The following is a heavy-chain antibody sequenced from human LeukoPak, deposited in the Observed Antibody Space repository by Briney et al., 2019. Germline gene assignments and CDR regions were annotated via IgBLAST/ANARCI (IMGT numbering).Heavy chain of an antibody. Sequence: GGSLRLSCAASGFTFSSYGMRWVRQAPGKGLEWVAFIRYDGSNKYYADSVKGRFTISRDNSKNTLYLQMNSLRAEDTAVYYCAKDPPGRDIVVVVAATSYFDYWGQGTLVTVSS. CDR1: GFTFSSYG. V-gene: IGHV3-30*02. CDR2: IRYDGSNK. D-gene: IGHD2-15*01. CDR3: AKDPPGRDIVVVVAATSYFDY. J-gene: IGHJ4*02.